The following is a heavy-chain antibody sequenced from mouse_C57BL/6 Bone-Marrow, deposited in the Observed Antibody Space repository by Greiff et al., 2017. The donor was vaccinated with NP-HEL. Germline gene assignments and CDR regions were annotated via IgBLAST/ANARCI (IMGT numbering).Heavy chain of an antibody. Sequence: QVQLQQPGAELVKPGASVKLSCKASGYTFTSYWMQWVKQRPGQGLEWIGEIDPSDSYTNYNQQFKGKATLTVDTSSSTAYMQLSSLTSEDSAVYYCARSEGVYYDYSFAYWGQGTLVTVSA. V-gene: IGHV1-50*01. CDR1: GYTFTSYW. D-gene: IGHD2-4*01. CDR3: ARSEGVYYDYSFAY. CDR2: IDPSDSYT. J-gene: IGHJ3*01.